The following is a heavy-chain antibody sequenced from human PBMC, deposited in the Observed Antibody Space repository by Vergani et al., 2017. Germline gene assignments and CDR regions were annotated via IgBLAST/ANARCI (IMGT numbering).Heavy chain of an antibody. CDR2: IYYSGST. Sequence: QVQLQESGPGLVKPSETLSLTCTVSGGSISSYYWSWIRQPPGKGLEWIGYIYYSGSTNYNPSLKSRVTISVDTSKNQFSLKLSSVTAADTAVYYCARGRRWLQSEDDAFDIWGQGTIVTVSS. CDR1: GGSISSYY. D-gene: IGHD5-24*01. V-gene: IGHV4-59*01. J-gene: IGHJ3*02. CDR3: ARGRRWLQSEDDAFDI.